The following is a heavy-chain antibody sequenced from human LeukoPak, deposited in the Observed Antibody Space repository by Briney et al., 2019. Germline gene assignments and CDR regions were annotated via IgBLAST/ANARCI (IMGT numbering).Heavy chain of an antibody. V-gene: IGHV3-30*04. D-gene: IGHD3-3*01. CDR3: ASGYDFWSGHPPSQYGMDV. CDR1: GFTFSSYA. CDR2: ISYDGKSE. Sequence: GGSLRLSCAASGFTFSSYALHWVRQAPGKGLEGVAVISYDGKSEYYADFVKGRFTIYSDNSKNTLYMQMNSLRTEDAAVYYCASGYDFWSGHPPSQYGMDVWGQGTTVTVS. J-gene: IGHJ6*02.